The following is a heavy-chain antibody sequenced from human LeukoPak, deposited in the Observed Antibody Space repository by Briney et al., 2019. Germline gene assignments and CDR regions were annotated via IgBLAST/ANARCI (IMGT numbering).Heavy chain of an antibody. CDR1: GFTFSSYS. J-gene: IGHJ4*02. V-gene: IGHV3-21*01. D-gene: IGHD2-15*01. Sequence: GGSLRLSCAASGFTFSSYSMNWVRQAPGKGLEWVSSISSSSSYIYYADSVKGRFTISRDNAKNSLYLQMNSLRAEDTAAYYCARDVPSYCSGGSCYKAYDYWGQGTLVTVSS. CDR2: ISSSSSYI. CDR3: ARDVPSYCSGGSCYKAYDY.